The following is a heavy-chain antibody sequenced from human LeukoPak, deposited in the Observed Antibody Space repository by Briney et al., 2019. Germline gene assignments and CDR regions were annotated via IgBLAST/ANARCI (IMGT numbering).Heavy chain of an antibody. CDR2: ISGRSGST. D-gene: IGHD3-9*01. J-gene: IGHJ4*02. Sequence: GGSLRLSCAASGFTFSNYWMHWVRQAPGKGLEWVSAISGRSGSTYYADSVKGRFTISRDSSKNALYLQMNSLRADDTAVYYCAKWGDYDVLTGYYVSDFWGQGTLVTVSS. CDR1: GFTFSNYW. CDR3: AKWGDYDVLTGYYVSDF. V-gene: IGHV3-23*01.